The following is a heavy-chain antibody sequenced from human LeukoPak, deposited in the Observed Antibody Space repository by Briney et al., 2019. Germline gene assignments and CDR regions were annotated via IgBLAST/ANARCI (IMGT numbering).Heavy chain of an antibody. CDR3: ARQTGSGLFILP. Sequence: SETLSLTCTVSGGSISSCSHYWSWIRPPPWRGLEWIGHIYPSGSTNYNPSIKSRVTISVDTSKNQFSLKLSSVTAADTAVYYCARQTGSGLFILPGGQGTLVTVSS. D-gene: IGHD3/OR15-3a*01. CDR2: IYPSGST. V-gene: IGHV4-61*09. J-gene: IGHJ4*02. CDR1: GGSISSCSHY.